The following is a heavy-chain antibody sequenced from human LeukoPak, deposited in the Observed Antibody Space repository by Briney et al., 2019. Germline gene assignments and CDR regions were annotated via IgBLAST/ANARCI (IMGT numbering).Heavy chain of an antibody. CDR3: ARGSDYYDNAFDI. J-gene: IGHJ3*02. Sequence: GGSLRLSCAASGFTFSSYSMIWVRQAPGKGLEWVSYISSGSSFISYADSVEGRFTISRDDPKNSLYLQMNSLRAEDTAVYYCARGSDYYDNAFDIWGQGTMVTVSS. CDR2: ISSGSSFI. V-gene: IGHV3-21*05. D-gene: IGHD3-22*01. CDR1: GFTFSSYS.